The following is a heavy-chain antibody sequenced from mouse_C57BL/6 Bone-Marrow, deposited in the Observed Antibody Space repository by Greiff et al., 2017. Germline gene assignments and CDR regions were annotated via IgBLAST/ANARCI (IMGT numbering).Heavy chain of an antibody. V-gene: IGHV5-6*01. J-gene: IGHJ2*01. CDR2: ISSGGSYT. Sequence: EVQVVESGGDLVKPGGSLKLSCAASGFTFSSYGMSWVRQTPDKRLEWVATISSGGSYTYYPDSVKGRFTISRDNAKNTLYLQMSSLKSEDTAMXYCARHRKRRDYFDYWGQGTTLTVSS. CDR1: GFTFSSYG. CDR3: ARHRKRRDYFDY.